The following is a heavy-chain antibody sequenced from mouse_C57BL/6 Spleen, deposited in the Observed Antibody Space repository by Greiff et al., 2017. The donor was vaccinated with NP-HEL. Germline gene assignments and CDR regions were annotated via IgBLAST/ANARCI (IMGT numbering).Heavy chain of an antibody. V-gene: IGHV1-54*01. D-gene: IGHD2-1*01. J-gene: IGHJ3*01. CDR2: INPGSGGT. CDR3: ARSGGNYEGWFAY. CDR1: GYAFTNYL. Sequence: QVQLQQSGAELVRPGTSVKVSCKASGYAFTNYLIEWVKQRPGQGLEWIGVINPGSGGTNYNEKFKGKATLTADKSSSTAYMQLSSLTSEDSAVYFCARSGGNYEGWFAYWGQGTLVTVSA.